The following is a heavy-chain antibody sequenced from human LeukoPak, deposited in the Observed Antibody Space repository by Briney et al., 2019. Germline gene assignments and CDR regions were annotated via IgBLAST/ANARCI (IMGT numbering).Heavy chain of an antibody. CDR1: GGSFSGYY. Sequence: PSETLSLTCAVYGGSFSGYYWSWIRQPPGKGLEWIGEINHSGSTNYYPSLKSRVTISVDTSKNQFSLKLSSVTAADTAVYYCARLGGFGGSYYYNYWGQGTLVTVSS. CDR3: ARLGGFGGSYYYNY. CDR2: INHSGST. V-gene: IGHV4-34*01. J-gene: IGHJ4*02. D-gene: IGHD1-26*01.